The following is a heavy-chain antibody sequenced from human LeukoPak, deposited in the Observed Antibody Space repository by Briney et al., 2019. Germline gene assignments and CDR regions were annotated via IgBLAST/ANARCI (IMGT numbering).Heavy chain of an antibody. Sequence: GGSLRLSCAASGFTFSNYGMHWVCQAPGKGLEWVAFIRYDGSNKYYADSVKGRFTISRDNSKNTLYLQMNSLRAEDMALYYCAKGRNLSYDYGVDYWGQGTLVTVSS. V-gene: IGHV3-30*02. CDR2: IRYDGSNK. CDR1: GFTFSNYG. J-gene: IGHJ4*02. D-gene: IGHD4-17*01. CDR3: AKGRNLSYDYGVDY.